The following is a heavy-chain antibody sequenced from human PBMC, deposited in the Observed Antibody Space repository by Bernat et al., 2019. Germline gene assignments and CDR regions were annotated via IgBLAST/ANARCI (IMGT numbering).Heavy chain of an antibody. CDR1: GFTFSSYW. Sequence: EVQLVESGGGLVQPGGSLRLSCAASGFTFSSYWMHWVRQAPGKGLFWVSRVNSDGRATDYADSGKGRFTISRDNAKNTLYLQMSSVGAEDTAVYFCARGTQIHDYGDYGPDYWGQGTLVTVSS. CDR2: VNSDGRAT. CDR3: ARGTQIHDYGDYGPDY. D-gene: IGHD4-17*01. V-gene: IGHV3-74*01. J-gene: IGHJ4*02.